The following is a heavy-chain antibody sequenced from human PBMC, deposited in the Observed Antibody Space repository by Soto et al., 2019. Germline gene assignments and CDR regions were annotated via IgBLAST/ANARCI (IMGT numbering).Heavy chain of an antibody. Sequence: SSETLSLTCTVSGASVSSASYYWSWIRQAPGRGLEWIGYIHSSGSIYYNPSLKSRATMSIDTAGNQFSLKVSSVTVADTAVYYCARDLDGLHDDTSGPFPRPGWGQGTLVTVSS. CDR3: ARDLDGLHDDTSGPFPRPG. CDR1: GASVSSASYY. CDR2: IHSSGSI. V-gene: IGHV4-30-4*01. J-gene: IGHJ1*01. D-gene: IGHD3-22*01.